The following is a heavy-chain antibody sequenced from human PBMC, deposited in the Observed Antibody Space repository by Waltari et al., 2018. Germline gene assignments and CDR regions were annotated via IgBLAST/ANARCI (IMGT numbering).Heavy chain of an antibody. CDR1: GYSFTSYW. CDR3: ARYERGYYYDSSGYYDAFDI. CDR2: SYTGESDT. J-gene: IGHJ3*02. Sequence: EVQLVQSGAEVKKPGESLKISCKGSGYSFTSYWIGWVRQMPGKGLEWMGISYTGESDTRYSPSYQRQVTMSAEKSIRTAYLQGCSLKASDTAMYYCARYERGYYYDSSGYYDAFDIWSQGTMVTVSS. D-gene: IGHD3-22*01. V-gene: IGHV5-51*01.